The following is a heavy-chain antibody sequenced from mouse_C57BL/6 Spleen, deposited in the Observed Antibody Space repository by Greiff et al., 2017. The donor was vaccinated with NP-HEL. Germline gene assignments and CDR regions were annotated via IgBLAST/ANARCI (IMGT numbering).Heavy chain of an antibody. V-gene: IGHV1-80*01. CDR3: ARESPGTNYFDY. CDR1: GYAFSSYW. Sequence: QVQLQQSGAELVKPGASVKISCKASGYAFSSYWMNWVKQRPGKGLEWIGQIYPGDGDTNYNGKFKGKATLTADKSSSTAYMQLSSLTSEDSAVYFCARESPGTNYFDYWGQGTTLTVSS. J-gene: IGHJ2*01. D-gene: IGHD4-1*01. CDR2: IYPGDGDT.